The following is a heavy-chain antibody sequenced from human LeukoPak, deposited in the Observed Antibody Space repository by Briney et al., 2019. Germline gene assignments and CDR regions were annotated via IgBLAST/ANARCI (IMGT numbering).Heavy chain of an antibody. CDR1: GYTFTSYG. Sequence: ASVKVSCKASGYTFTSYGISRVRQAPGQGLEWMGWISAYNGNTNYAQKLQGRVTMTTDTSTSTAYMELRSLRSDDTAVYYCARVSGDYAVPNYYYYMDVWGKGTTVTVSS. V-gene: IGHV1-18*01. CDR3: ARVSGDYAVPNYYYYMDV. CDR2: ISAYNGNT. D-gene: IGHD4-17*01. J-gene: IGHJ6*03.